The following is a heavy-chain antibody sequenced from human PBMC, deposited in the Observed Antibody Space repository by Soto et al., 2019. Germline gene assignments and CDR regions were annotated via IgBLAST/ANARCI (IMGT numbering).Heavy chain of an antibody. J-gene: IGHJ3*02. D-gene: IGHD1-20*01. V-gene: IGHV3-30-3*01. CDR3: ARVGITRAFDI. CDR2: ISYDGSNK. Sequence: GGSLRLSCAASGFTFSSYAIHWVRQAPGKGLEWVAVISYDGSNKYYADSVKGRFTIPRDNSKNTLYLQMNSLRAEDTAVYYCARVGITRAFDIWGQGTMVTVSS. CDR1: GFTFSSYA.